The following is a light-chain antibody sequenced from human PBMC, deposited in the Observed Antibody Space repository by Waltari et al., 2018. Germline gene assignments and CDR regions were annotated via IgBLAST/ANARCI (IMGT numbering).Light chain of an antibody. CDR2: GAS. CDR1: QSVSSY. V-gene: IGKV3-15*01. CDR3: QQYNNWPPT. Sequence: EIVMTQSPATLSVSPGERATLSCRASQSVSSYLAWYQQKPGQAPGLLVYGASSRATGVPARFSGSESGTEFTLTISSLQSEDFALYYCQQYNNWPPTFGQGTKVEIK. J-gene: IGKJ1*01.